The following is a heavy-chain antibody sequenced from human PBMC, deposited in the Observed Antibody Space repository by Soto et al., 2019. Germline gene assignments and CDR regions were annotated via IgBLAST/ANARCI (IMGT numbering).Heavy chain of an antibody. V-gene: IGHV4-31*03. CDR2: IYYRGST. J-gene: IGHJ6*02. CDR3: ARGSYYDSSGYYGYYYYYGMDV. Sequence: QVQLQESGPGLVKPSQTLSLTCTVSGGSISSGGYYWSWIRQHPGKGLEWIGYIYYRGSTYYNPYLKRRVTTSEDTPKNQFSLKRSSVTAADTAVYYSARGSYYDSSGYYGYYYYYGMDVWGQGTTVTVSS. D-gene: IGHD3-22*01. CDR1: GGSISSGGYY.